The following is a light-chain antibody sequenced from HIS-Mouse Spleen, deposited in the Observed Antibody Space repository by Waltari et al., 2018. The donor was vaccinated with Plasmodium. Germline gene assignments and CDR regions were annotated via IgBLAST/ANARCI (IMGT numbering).Light chain of an antibody. CDR1: QSVLYSSNNKNY. CDR3: QQYYRTPYT. CDR2: LAS. Sequence: DIVMTQSPDSLAVSLGEMATINFKSTQSVLYSSNNKNYLAWYQQKPGQPHTLLIYLASTREAGVPDRFSGSGSGTGFTLTISSLQAEDVAVYYCQQYYRTPYTFGQGTKLEIK. V-gene: IGKV4-1*01. J-gene: IGKJ2*01.